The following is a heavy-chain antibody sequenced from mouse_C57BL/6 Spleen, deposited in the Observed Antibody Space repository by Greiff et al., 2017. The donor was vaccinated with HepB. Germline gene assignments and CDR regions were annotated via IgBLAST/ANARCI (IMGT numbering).Heavy chain of an antibody. CDR1: GYTFTSYW. J-gene: IGHJ2*01. CDR3: ARTPFPWDYFDY. CDR2: INPSSGYT. D-gene: IGHD4-1*01. Sequence: QVHVKQSGAELAKPGASVKLSCKASGYTFTSYWMHWVKQRPGQGLEWIGYINPSSGYTKYNQKFKDKATLTADKSSSTAYMQLSSLTYEDSAVYYCARTPFPWDYFDYWGQGTTLTVSS. V-gene: IGHV1-7*01.